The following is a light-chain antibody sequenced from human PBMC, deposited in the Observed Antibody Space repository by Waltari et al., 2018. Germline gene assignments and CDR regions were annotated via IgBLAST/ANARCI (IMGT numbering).Light chain of an antibody. J-gene: IGKJ3*01. CDR3: QQYYSYPLFT. CDR1: QGISSY. CDR2: AAS. Sequence: AIRMTQSPSSFSASTGARVTITCRASQGISSYLAWYQQKPGKAPKLLIYAASTLQSGVPSRFSDSGSGTDFTLTISCLQSEDFATYYCQQYYSYPLFTFGPGTKVDIK. V-gene: IGKV1-8*01.